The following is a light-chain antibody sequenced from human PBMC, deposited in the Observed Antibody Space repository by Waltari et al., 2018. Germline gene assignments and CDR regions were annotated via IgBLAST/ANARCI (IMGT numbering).Light chain of an antibody. Sequence: SYVLTQPPSVSVAPGKTARIACGLNDIGGRTVNWSQQTPGQAPVLVVYGDTDRPSGIPERFFGSTSGNSATLTISRVEAGDEADYYCQVWVSRTDHYVFGTGTKVTVL. CDR3: QVWVSRTDHYV. J-gene: IGLJ1*01. V-gene: IGLV3-21*03. CDR1: DIGGRT. CDR2: GDT.